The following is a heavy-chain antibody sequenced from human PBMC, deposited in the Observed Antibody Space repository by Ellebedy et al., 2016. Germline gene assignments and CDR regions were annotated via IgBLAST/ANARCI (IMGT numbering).Heavy chain of an antibody. J-gene: IGHJ4*02. CDR3: ARGGEVVSIAAAGLFDY. CDR2: INHSGST. V-gene: IGHV4-34*01. Sequence: SETLSLXCAVYGGSFSGYYWSWIRQPPGKGLEWIGEINHSGSTNYNPSLKSRVTISVDTSKNQFSLKLSSVTAADTAVYYCARGGEVVSIAAAGLFDYWGQGTLVTVSS. D-gene: IGHD6-13*01. CDR1: GGSFSGYY.